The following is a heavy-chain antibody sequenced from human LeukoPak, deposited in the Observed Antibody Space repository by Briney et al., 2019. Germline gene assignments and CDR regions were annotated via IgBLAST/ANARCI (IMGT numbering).Heavy chain of an antibody. CDR2: INPNSGAT. CDR1: GYTFTGYY. J-gene: IGHJ4*02. D-gene: IGHD5-12*01. CDR3: ARDGRGYSGQGLKYYFDY. V-gene: IGHV1-2*04. Sequence: GASVKVSCKASGYTFTGYYMHWVRQAPGQGLEWMGWINPNSGATNYAQKFQGWVTMTRDTSISTAYMELSRLRSDDTAVYYCARDGRGYSGQGLKYYFDYWGQGTLVTVSS.